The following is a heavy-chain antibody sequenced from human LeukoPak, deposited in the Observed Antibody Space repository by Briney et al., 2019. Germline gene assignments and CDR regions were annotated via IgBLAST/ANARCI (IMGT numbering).Heavy chain of an antibody. V-gene: IGHV4-39*01. Sequence: SETLSLTRTVSGGSLSSSSYSSGWIRQPPARGLEWVGRIYYRGSTYSNPSLKSRDTISEDTPKNQFSLKLSSVTAADTAVYYCASSRITIFGVVISFDYWGQGTLVTVSS. J-gene: IGHJ4*02. CDR2: IYYRGST. D-gene: IGHD3-3*01. CDR3: ASSRITIFGVVISFDY. CDR1: GGSLSSSSYS.